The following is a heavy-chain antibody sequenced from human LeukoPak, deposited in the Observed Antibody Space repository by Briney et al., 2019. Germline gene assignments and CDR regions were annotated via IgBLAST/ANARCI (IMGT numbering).Heavy chain of an antibody. V-gene: IGHV4-59*12. Sequence: SETLSLTCTVSGGSISSYYWSWIRQPPGKGLEWIGYIYYSGSTNYNPSLKSRVTISVDTSKNQFSLKLSSVTAADTAVYYCARDGYDSSGYYSATLDYWGQGTLVTVSS. D-gene: IGHD3-22*01. CDR2: IYYSGST. J-gene: IGHJ4*02. CDR1: GGSISSYY. CDR3: ARDGYDSSGYYSATLDY.